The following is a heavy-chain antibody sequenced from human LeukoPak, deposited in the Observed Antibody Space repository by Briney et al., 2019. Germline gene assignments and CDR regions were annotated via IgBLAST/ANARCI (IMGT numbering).Heavy chain of an antibody. J-gene: IGHJ4*02. CDR3: ARGPYFLGYCSGGSCYFEYYFDY. D-gene: IGHD2-15*01. CDR2: INPNSGGT. Sequence: ASVKVSCKASGYCFSGYYMHWVRQAPGQGLESMGWINPNSGGTNYAQKFQGRVTMTRDTSISTAYMELSRLRSDDTAVYYCARGPYFLGYCSGGSCYFEYYFDYWGQGTLVTVS. CDR1: GYCFSGYY. V-gene: IGHV1-2*02.